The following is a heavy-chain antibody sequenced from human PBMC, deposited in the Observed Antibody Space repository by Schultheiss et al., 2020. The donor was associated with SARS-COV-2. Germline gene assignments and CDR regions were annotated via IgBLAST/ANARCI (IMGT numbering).Heavy chain of an antibody. J-gene: IGHJ6*02. Sequence: GGSLRLSCAASGFTFSTYWLSWVRQAPGKGLEWVSVITGNGVNTYYADSVKGRFTISRDNSKNTLYLQMNSLRAEDTAVYYCAKDRGYYDTHYGMDVWGQGTTVTVSS. V-gene: IGHV3-23*01. CDR2: ITGNGVNT. CDR1: GFTFSTYW. D-gene: IGHD3-22*01. CDR3: AKDRGYYDTHYGMDV.